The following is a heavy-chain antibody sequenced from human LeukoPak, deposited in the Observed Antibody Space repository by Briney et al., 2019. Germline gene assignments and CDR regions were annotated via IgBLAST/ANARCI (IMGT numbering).Heavy chain of an antibody. CDR2: INHSGST. V-gene: IGHV4-34*01. D-gene: IGHD6-6*01. CDR1: GGSFSGYY. CDR3: ARIRIAAAGFDY. J-gene: IGHJ4*02. Sequence: SETLSLTCAVYGGSFSGYYRSCIRQPPGKGLERIGEINHSGSTNYNPSLKSRVTISVDTSKNQFSLKLSSVTAADTAVYYCARIRIAAAGFDYWGQGTLVTVSS.